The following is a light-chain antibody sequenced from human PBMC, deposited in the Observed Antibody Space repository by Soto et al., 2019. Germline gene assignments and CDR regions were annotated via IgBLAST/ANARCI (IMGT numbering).Light chain of an antibody. J-gene: IGKJ5*01. Sequence: DVQMTQSTSSLSASVGDRVTITCRASQSIKKSLNWYQQKPGKAPKLLIFAASNLQSGVPSRFSGSGSGTDFTLTISSLQAEDFATYYCQQTYATPITFGQRTRPEIK. CDR1: QSIKKS. V-gene: IGKV1-39*01. CDR3: QQTYATPIT. CDR2: AAS.